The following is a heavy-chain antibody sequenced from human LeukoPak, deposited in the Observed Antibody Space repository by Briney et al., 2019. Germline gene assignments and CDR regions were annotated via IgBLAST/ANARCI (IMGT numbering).Heavy chain of an antibody. CDR3: ARDGLDCSSDSCYLGH. CDR2: ISSSGSTI. J-gene: IGHJ4*02. Sequence: AGGSLRLSCAASGFTFSDYYMSWIRQAPGKGLEWVSYISSSGSTIYYADSVKGRFTISRDNAKNSLYLQMNSLRAEDTAVYYCARDGLDCSSDSCYLGHWGQGTLVTVSS. V-gene: IGHV3-11*01. CDR1: GFTFSDYY. D-gene: IGHD2-15*01.